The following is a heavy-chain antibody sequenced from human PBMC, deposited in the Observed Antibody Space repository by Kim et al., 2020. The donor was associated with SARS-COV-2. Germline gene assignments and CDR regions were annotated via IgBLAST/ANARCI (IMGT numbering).Heavy chain of an antibody. D-gene: IGHD3-16*01. Sequence: VKGRFTISRDNSKNTLYLQMNSLRAEDTAVYYCARDRVGGSRDYYYGMDVWGQGTTVTVSS. CDR3: ARDRVGGSRDYYYGMDV. J-gene: IGHJ6*02. V-gene: IGHV3-30*07.